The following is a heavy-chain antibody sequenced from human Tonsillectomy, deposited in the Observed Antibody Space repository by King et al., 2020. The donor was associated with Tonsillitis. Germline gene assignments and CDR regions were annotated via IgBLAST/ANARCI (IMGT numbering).Heavy chain of an antibody. V-gene: IGHV4-31*03. J-gene: IGHJ3*02. D-gene: IGHD2-15*01. CDR3: SRYISHSLNLLLEFAFDI. CDR2: IYYSGST. Sequence: VQLQESGPGLVKPSQTLSLTCTVSGGSISSGGYYWSWIRQHPGKGLEWIGYIYYSGSTYYNPSLKSRVTISVDTSKNQFSLKLSSVTAADTAVYYCSRYISHSLNLLLEFAFDIWGQGKMVTVSS. CDR1: GGSISSGGYY.